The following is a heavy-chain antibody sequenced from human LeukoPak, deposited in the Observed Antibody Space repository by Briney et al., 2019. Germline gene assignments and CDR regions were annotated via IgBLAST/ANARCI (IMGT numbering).Heavy chain of an antibody. CDR3: ARVYGPGMDEYFHL. CDR1: GFTFNGAW. V-gene: IGHV3-74*01. Sequence: GGSLRLSCAASGFTFNGAWMHWVRQAPGKGLVWVSRINDDGTSTRYADSVKGRFTISRDNAKNTLYLQMNSLRAEDTAVYYCARVYGPGMDEYFHLWGQGTLVTVSS. J-gene: IGHJ1*01. CDR2: INDDGTST. D-gene: IGHD3-10*01.